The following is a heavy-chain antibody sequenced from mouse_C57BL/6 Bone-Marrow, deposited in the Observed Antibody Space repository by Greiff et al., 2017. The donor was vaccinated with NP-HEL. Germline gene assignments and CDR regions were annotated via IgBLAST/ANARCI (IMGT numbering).Heavy chain of an antibody. D-gene: IGHD2-3*01. CDR2: INPSSGYT. V-gene: IGHV1-7*01. Sequence: QVQLKESGAELAKPGASAKLSCKASGYTFTSYWMHWVKQRLGQGLEWIGYINPSSGYTKYNQKFKDKATLTADKSSSTAYMQLSSLTYEDSAVNYCASERGYYWAMDYWGQGTSVTFSS. J-gene: IGHJ4*01. CDR3: ASERGYYWAMDY. CDR1: GYTFTSYW.